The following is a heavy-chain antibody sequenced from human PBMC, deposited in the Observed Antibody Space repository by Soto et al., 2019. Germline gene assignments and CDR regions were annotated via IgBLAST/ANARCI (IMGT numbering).Heavy chain of an antibody. CDR2: IYYSGST. CDR3: AREYDFWSGSFDY. D-gene: IGHD3-3*01. V-gene: IGHV4-39*02. CDR1: GGSISSSSYY. Sequence: SETLSLTCTVSGGSISSSSYYWGWIRQPPGKGLEWIGSIYYSGSTYYNPSLKSRVTISVDTSKNQFSLKLSSVTAADTAVYYCAREYDFWSGSFDYRGQGTLVTVSS. J-gene: IGHJ4*02.